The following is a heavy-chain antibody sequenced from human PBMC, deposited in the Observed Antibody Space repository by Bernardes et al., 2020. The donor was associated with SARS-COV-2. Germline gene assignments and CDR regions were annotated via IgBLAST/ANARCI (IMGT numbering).Heavy chain of an antibody. V-gene: IGHV3-30*03. J-gene: IGHJ4*02. CDR3: AREDIVVVTAPDY. D-gene: IGHD2-21*02. CDR2: ISYDGSNK. CDR1: GFTFSSYG. Sequence: GGSLRLSCAASGFTFSSYGMHWVRQAPGKGLEWVAVISYDGSNKYYADSVKGRFTISRDNSKNTLYLQMNSLRSDDTAVYYCAREDIVVVTAPDYWGQGTLVTVSS.